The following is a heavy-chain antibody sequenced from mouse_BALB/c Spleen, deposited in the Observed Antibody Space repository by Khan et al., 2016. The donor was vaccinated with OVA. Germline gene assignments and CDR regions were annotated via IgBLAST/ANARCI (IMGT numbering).Heavy chain of an antibody. CDR1: GYSFTGYN. CDR3: ARSTCDFDV. V-gene: IGHV1-39*01. Sequence: EVQLQQSGPELEKPGASVKISCKASGYSFTGYNMNWGKQSNGKSLEWSGNIDPHYGGLSYNQKFKGKATLSVEKSSSTAYMQLKSLTSEDSEVDYCARSTCDFDVWGAGTTVTVSS. J-gene: IGHJ1*01. CDR2: IDPHYGGL.